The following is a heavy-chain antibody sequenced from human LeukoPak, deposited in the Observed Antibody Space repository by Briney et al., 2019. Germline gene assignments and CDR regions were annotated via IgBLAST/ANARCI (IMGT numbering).Heavy chain of an antibody. CDR3: ARHSSLTGPFDAFDI. Sequence: SQTLSLICTVSGGSISSGDYYWSWIRQPPGKGLEWIGYIYYSGSTNYNPSLKSRVTISVDTSKNQFSLKLRSVTAADTALYYCARHSSLTGPFDAFDIWGQGTMVAVSS. CDR2: IYYSGST. J-gene: IGHJ3*02. V-gene: IGHV4-30-4*01. CDR1: GGSISSGDYY. D-gene: IGHD3-9*01.